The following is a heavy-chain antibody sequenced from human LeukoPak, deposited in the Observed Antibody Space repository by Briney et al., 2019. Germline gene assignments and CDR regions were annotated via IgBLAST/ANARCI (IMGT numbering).Heavy chain of an antibody. D-gene: IGHD3-10*01. CDR3: ARGARYYGSDDAFDI. V-gene: IGHV3-7*03. CDR2: IKQDGSEK. J-gene: IGHJ3*02. Sequence: PSETLSLTCVVSGDSVSGAHWWNWVRQPPGKGLEWVANIKQDGSEKYYVDSVKGRFTISRDNAKNSLYLQMNSLRAEDTAVYYCARGARYYGSDDAFDIWGQGTMVTVSS. CDR1: GDSVSGAHW.